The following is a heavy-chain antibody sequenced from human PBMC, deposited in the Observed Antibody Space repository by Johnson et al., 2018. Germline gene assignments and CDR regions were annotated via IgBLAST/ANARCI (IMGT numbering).Heavy chain of an antibody. CDR2: VYHSGTS. D-gene: IGHD2-2*01. CDR1: GASISSTSYS. J-gene: IGHJ6*03. Sequence: QVQLQESGPGLVKPSETLSLTCSVSGASISSTSYSWGWIRQPPGKGLEWIGNVYHSGTSYYHPSLKSRVTLSVDMSKNQFSLKLSSVTAAGTAVYCCAGVGWVLPAAPTAFDYYYRDVWGKGTTVTVSS. V-gene: IGHV4-39*07. CDR3: AGVGWVLPAAPTAFDYYYRDV.